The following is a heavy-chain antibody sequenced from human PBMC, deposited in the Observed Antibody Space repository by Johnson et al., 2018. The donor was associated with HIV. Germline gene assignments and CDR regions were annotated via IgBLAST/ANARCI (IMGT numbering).Heavy chain of an antibody. D-gene: IGHD4-23*01. J-gene: IGHJ3*02. CDR3: GGDKYGGPSGAFDI. CDR2: ISWDGGST. CDR1: GFTFDDYA. Sequence: VQLVESGGVAVQPGGSLRLSCAASGFTFDDYAMPWVRQAPGKGLEWVSLISWDGGSTYYADSVKGRFTISRDNSKNSLYLQMNSLRAEDTALYYCGGDKYGGPSGAFDIWGQGTMVTVSS. V-gene: IGHV3-43D*03.